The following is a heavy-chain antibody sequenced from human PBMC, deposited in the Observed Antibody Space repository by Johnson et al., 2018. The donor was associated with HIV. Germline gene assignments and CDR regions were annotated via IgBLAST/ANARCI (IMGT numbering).Heavy chain of an antibody. Sequence: VQLVESGGRLVQPGGSLRLSCAASGFTFSSYAMSWVRHAPGKGLEWVSAISGSGGSTYYADSVRGRFTISRDNSKNTLFVQMNSLRAGDTAVYYCARGHGSDAFDIWGQGTMVTVSS. CDR3: ARGHGSDAFDI. J-gene: IGHJ3*02. CDR2: ISGSGGST. V-gene: IGHV3-23*04. CDR1: GFTFSSYA. D-gene: IGHD2-2*03.